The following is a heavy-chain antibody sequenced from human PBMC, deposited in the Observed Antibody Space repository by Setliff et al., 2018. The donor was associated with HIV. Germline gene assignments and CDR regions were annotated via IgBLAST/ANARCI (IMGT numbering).Heavy chain of an antibody. J-gene: IGHJ4*02. CDR1: GFTLSSYS. D-gene: IGHD2-2*01. V-gene: IGHV3-48*01. Sequence: RGGSLRLSCAASGFTLSSYSMHWVRQAPGKGLEWVSYITGTGTGIDYADSVKGRFTISRDNSNNTLSLQMNSLRAEDTAVYYCASGRYCSTTSCAEFDYWGQGALVTVSS. CDR2: ITGTGTGI. CDR3: ASGRYCSTTSCAEFDY.